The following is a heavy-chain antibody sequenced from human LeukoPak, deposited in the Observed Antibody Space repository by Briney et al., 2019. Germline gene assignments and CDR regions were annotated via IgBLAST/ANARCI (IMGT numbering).Heavy chain of an antibody. CDR3: ARGHYGLDV. V-gene: IGHV3-11*01. CDR1: GFTFSDHY. CDR2: IYNSAFNT. J-gene: IGHJ6*02. Sequence: GGSLRLSCAASGFTFSDHYMSWIRQTPGKGLEWVSYIYNSAFNTYYADSVKGRFTISRDNAKNVLYLQMNNLRVEDTAVYYCARGHYGLDVWGQGTTVTVSS.